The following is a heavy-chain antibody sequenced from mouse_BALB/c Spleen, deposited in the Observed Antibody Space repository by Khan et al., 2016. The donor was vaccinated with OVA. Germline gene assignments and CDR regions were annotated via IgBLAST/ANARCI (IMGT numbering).Heavy chain of an antibody. D-gene: IGHD1-1*02. CDR1: GFTLRSFT. Sequence: EVQLVESGGGLVKPGGSLKLSCAASGFTLRSFTMPWVRQTPEKRLEWVASISSGGDNTYYADSVQGRFTISRDNANNNPYLQMSGLRSEDMALDYGARSSYGPFAYWGQGTLVTVSA. CDR3: ARSSYGPFAY. J-gene: IGHJ3*01. CDR2: ISSGGDNT. V-gene: IGHV5-9*03.